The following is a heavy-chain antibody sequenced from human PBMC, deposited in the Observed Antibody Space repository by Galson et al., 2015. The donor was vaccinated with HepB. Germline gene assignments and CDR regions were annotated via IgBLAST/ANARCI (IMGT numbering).Heavy chain of an antibody. CDR2: IYYSGST. J-gene: IGHJ4*02. V-gene: IGHV4-30-4*01. CDR1: GGSISSGDYY. Sequence: QVQLQETGPGLVKPSQTLSLTCTVPGGSISSGDYYWGWIRQPPGKGLEWIGYIYYSGSTYYNPSLKSRVTISVDTSKNQFSLKLSSVTAADTAVYYCARGGFGGIVVVPVRFDYWGQGTLVTVSS. CDR3: ARGGFGGIVVVPVRFDY. D-gene: IGHD2-2*01.